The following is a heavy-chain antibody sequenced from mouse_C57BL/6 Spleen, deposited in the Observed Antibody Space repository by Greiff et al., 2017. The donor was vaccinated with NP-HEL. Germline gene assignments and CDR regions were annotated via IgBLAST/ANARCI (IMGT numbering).Heavy chain of an antibody. V-gene: IGHV1-69*01. J-gene: IGHJ3*01. CDR1: GYTFTSYW. CDR3: ARSRYYGSSLAWFAY. CDR2: IDPSDSYT. D-gene: IGHD1-1*01. Sequence: QVQLQQPGAELVMPGASVKLSCKASGYTFTSYWMHWVKQRPGQGLEWIGEIDPSDSYTNYNQKFKGKSTLTVDKSSSTAYMQLSSLTSEDSAVYYCARSRYYGSSLAWFAYWGQGTLVTVSA.